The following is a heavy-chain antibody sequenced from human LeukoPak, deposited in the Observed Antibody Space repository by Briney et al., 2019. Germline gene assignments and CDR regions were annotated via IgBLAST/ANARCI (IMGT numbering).Heavy chain of an antibody. CDR2: ISWNSGSI. J-gene: IGHJ4*02. CDR3: AKGPPEYCSSTSCYPPYYFDY. D-gene: IGHD2-2*01. V-gene: IGHV3-9*01. CDR1: GFTFDDYA. Sequence: GGSLRLSCAASGFTFDDYAMHWVRQAPGKGLEWVSGISWNSGSIGYADSVKGRFTISRDNAKNSLYLQMNSLRAEDTALYYCAKGPPEYCSSTSCYPPYYFDYWGQGTLVTVSS.